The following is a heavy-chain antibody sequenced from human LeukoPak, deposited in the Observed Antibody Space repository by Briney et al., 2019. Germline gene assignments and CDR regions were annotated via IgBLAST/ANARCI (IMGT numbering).Heavy chain of an antibody. V-gene: IGHV3-23*01. CDR3: AQGYCSSTSCYSDY. Sequence: GGSLRLSCAASGFTFSSYAMSWVRQAPGKGLEWVSAISGSGGSTYYADSVKGRFTISRDNSKNTLDLQMNSLRAVDTAIYYCAQGYCSSTSCYSDYWGQRTLVTVSS. D-gene: IGHD2-2*02. J-gene: IGHJ4*02. CDR1: GFTFSSYA. CDR2: ISGSGGST.